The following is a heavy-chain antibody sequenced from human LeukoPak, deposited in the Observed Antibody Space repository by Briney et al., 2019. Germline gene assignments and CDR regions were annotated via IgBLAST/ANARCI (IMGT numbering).Heavy chain of an antibody. D-gene: IGHD2-15*01. CDR1: GGSISSYY. CDR3: ARGGKYRVVAASPRWFDP. CDR2: IYTSGST. V-gene: IGHV4-4*07. J-gene: IGHJ5*02. Sequence: SETLSLTCTVSGGSISSYYWSWIRQPAGKGLEWIGRIYTSGSTNYNPSLKSRVTMSVDTSKNQFSLKLSSVTAADTAVYYCARGGKYRVVAASPRWFDPWGQGTLVTVSS.